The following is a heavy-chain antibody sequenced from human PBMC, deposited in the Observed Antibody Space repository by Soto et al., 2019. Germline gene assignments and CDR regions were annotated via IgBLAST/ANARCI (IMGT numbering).Heavy chain of an antibody. D-gene: IGHD4-17*01. CDR2: ISTYNGNT. J-gene: IGHJ2*01. V-gene: IGHV1-18*01. CDR1: GYTFTTYG. CDR3: ARDQNCDYEAYFDL. Sequence: QVQLVQSGPEVKTPGASVKVSCKASGYTFTTYGISWVRQAPGQGLEWMGWISTYNGNTNYAQMFQGRVTMTTDTSTSTAYMELRSLRSDDTAVYYCARDQNCDYEAYFDLWGRGTLVTVSS.